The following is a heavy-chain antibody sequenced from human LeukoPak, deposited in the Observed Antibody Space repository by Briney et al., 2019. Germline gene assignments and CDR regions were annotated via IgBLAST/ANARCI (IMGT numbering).Heavy chain of an antibody. D-gene: IGHD3-3*02. CDR3: ARYTQHYGFDI. CDR2: MNPRDNT. J-gene: IGHJ3*02. Sequence: ASVKVSCKASGYTSTSPDINWVRQATGRGLEWLGWMNPRDNTGYAQKFQGRVTLTRDKSINTAYMELSGLRSEDTAVYYCARYTQHYGFDIWGQGTMVTVSA. V-gene: IGHV1-8*01. CDR1: GYTSTSPD.